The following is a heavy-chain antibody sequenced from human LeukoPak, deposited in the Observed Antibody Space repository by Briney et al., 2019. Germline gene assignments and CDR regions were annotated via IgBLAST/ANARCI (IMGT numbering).Heavy chain of an antibody. V-gene: IGHV3-53*01. J-gene: IGHJ4*02. D-gene: IGHD3-9*01. CDR3: ARETSRYFDWIDY. CDR1: GFTVSSNY. Sequence: PGGSLRLSCAASGFTVSSNYMSWVRQAPGKRLEWVSAIYSGGGTYYADSVKGRFTISRDNAKTSVYLQMNSLRAEDTAVYYCARETSRYFDWIDYWGQGTLVTVSS. CDR2: IYSGGGT.